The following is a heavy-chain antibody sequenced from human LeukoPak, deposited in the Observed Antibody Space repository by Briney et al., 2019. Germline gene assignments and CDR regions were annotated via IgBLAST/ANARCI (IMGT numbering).Heavy chain of an antibody. CDR3: ARDWYLYPCFDY. V-gene: IGHV3-21*01. CDR1: GFTFSSYS. D-gene: IGHD2-2*02. CDR2: ISSSSSYI. Sequence: PGGSLRLSCAASGFTFSSYSMSWVRQAPGKGREWVSSISSSSSYIYYAHSVKGRFTISRDNAKNSLYLQMNSLRAEDTAVYYCARDWYLYPCFDYWGQGTLVTVSS. J-gene: IGHJ4*02.